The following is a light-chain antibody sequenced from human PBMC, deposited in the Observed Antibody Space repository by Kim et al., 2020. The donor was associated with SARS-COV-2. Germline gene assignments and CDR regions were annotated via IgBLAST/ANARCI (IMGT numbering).Light chain of an antibody. J-gene: IGKJ4*01. CDR3: QQYQSWPPVT. V-gene: IGKV3-15*01. CDR1: QSVSSSH. Sequence: PGDRATLSCRASQSVSSSHLAWYQKKLGQPPRLLMYATSNRAAGVPARFSGSGSGTEFTLTISSLQSEDFAVYFCQQYQSWPPVTFGGGTKVDIK. CDR2: ATS.